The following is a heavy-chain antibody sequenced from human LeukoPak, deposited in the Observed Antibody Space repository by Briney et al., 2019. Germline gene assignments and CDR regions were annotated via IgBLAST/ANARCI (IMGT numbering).Heavy chain of an antibody. V-gene: IGHV3-53*01. J-gene: IGHJ3*02. CDR1: GFTVSSNY. Sequence: GGSLRLSCAASGFTVSSNYMSCVRQAPGKGLEWVSVIYSGGSTYYTDSVKGRFTISRDNSKNTLYLQMSSLRVEDTAVYYCARNDRGAFDIWGQGTMVTVSS. CDR3: ARNDRGAFDI. CDR2: IYSGGST. D-gene: IGHD3-22*01.